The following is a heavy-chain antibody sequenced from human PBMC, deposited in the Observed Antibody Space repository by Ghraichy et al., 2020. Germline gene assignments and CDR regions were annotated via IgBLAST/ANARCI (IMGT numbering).Heavy chain of an antibody. CDR2: INAGNGNT. D-gene: IGHD6-19*01. Sequence: ASVKVSCKASGYTFTSYAMHWVRQAPGQRLEWMGWINAGNGNTKYSQKFQGRVTITRDTSASTAYMELSSLRSEDTAVYYCARRYHLHSSGWYYYKDVWGKGTTVTVSS. CDR1: GYTFTSYA. J-gene: IGHJ6*03. CDR3: ARRYHLHSSGWYYYKDV. V-gene: IGHV1-3*01.